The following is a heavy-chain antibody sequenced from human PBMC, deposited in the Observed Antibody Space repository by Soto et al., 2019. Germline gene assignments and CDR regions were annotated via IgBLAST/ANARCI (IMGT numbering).Heavy chain of an antibody. Sequence: QVQLQESGPGLVKPSQTLSLTCTVSGGSISSGGYYWSWIRQHPGKGLEWIGYIYYSGSTYYNPSLKSRVTISVDTSKNQFSLKLSSVTAADTAVYYCARSDIVVVVAAHSGWYFDLWGRGTLVTVSS. CDR2: IYYSGST. CDR1: GGSISSGGYY. V-gene: IGHV4-31*03. CDR3: ARSDIVVVVAAHSGWYFDL. D-gene: IGHD2-15*01. J-gene: IGHJ2*01.